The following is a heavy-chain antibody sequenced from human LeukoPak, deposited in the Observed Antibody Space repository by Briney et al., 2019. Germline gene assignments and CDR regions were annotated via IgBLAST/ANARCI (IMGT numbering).Heavy chain of an antibody. Sequence: PSVKVSCKASGYTFTSYYMHWVRQAPGQGLEWMGIINPSGGSTSYAQKFQGRVTMTRDMSTSTVYMELSSLRSEDTAVYYCARVRNYYYYYMDVWGKGTTVTVSS. CDR3: ARVRNYYYYYMDV. V-gene: IGHV1-46*01. CDR2: INPSGGST. CDR1: GYTFTSYY. J-gene: IGHJ6*03. D-gene: IGHD1-14*01.